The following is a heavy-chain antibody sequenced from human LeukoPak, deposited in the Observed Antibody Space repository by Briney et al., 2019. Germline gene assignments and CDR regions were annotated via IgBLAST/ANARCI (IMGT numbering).Heavy chain of an antibody. CDR1: GFTFSSYS. D-gene: IGHD6-6*01. CDR2: ISSSSSYI. CDR3: AKSPLAARGTYYFDY. J-gene: IGHJ4*02. Sequence: GGSLRLSCAASGFTFSSYSMNWVRQAPGKGLEWVSSISSSSSYIYYADSVKGRFTISRDNSKNTLYLQMNSLRAEDTAVYYCAKSPLAARGTYYFDYWGQGTLVTVSS. V-gene: IGHV3-21*04.